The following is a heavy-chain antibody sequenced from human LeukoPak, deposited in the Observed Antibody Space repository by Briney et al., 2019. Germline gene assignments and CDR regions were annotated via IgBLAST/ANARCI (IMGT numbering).Heavy chain of an antibody. D-gene: IGHD3-22*01. V-gene: IGHV3-74*01. J-gene: IGHJ5*02. CDR3: ARANYYDSSGYYYKYNWFDP. Sequence: GGSLRLSCAASGFTFSSYWMHWVRQAPGKGLVWVSRINSDGSSTSYADSVKGRFTISRDNAKNMLYLQMNSLRAEDTAVYYCARANYYDSSGYYYKYNWFDPWGQGTLVTVSS. CDR2: INSDGSST. CDR1: GFTFSSYW.